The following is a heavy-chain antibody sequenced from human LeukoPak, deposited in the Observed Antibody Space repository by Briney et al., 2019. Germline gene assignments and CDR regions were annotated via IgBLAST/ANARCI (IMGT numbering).Heavy chain of an antibody. Sequence: SETLSLTCTVSGGSISSSSYYWGWIRQPPGKGLEWIGSIYYSGSTYYNPSLKSRVTISVDTSKNQFSLKLSSVTAADTAVYYCARAERYYYGSGSSTSELYYFDYWGQGTLVTVSS. D-gene: IGHD3-10*01. CDR1: GGSISSSSYY. V-gene: IGHV4-39*07. CDR3: ARAERYYYGSGSSTSELYYFDY. CDR2: IYYSGST. J-gene: IGHJ4*02.